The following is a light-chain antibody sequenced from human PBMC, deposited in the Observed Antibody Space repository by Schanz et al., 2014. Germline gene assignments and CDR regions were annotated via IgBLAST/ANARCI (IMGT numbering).Light chain of an antibody. CDR2: GSF. J-gene: IGKJ2*01. V-gene: IGKV3-20*01. CDR1: ESVSSSY. CDR3: QQYFASPYT. Sequence: EIVLTQSPGTLSLSPGEGATLSCRASESVSSSYLAWYQQKAGQAPRLLIFGSFERATGTPNRFSGSGSGTDFTLTISRLEPEDFAVYYCQQYFASPYTFGQGTKLEIK.